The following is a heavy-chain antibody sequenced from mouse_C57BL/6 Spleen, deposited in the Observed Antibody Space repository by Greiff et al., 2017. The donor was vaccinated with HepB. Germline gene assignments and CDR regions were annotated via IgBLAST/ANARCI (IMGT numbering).Heavy chain of an antibody. CDR3: ARGIYYYCSSPSIDY. CDR1: GYTFTGYW. V-gene: IGHV1-9*01. Sequence: VKLMESGAELMKPGASVKLSCKAPGYTFTGYWIEWVKQRPGHGLEWIGEILPGSGSTNYNEKFKGKATFTADTSSNTAYLQLSSLTTEDSAIYYCARGIYYYCSSPSIDYWGQGTSVTVAS. J-gene: IGHJ4*01. D-gene: IGHD1-1*01. CDR2: ILPGSGST.